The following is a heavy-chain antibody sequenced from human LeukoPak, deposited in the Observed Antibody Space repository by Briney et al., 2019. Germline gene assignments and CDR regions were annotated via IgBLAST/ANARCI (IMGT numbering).Heavy chain of an antibody. Sequence: GGSLRLSCAASGFTFSSYGMHWVRQTPGKGLEWVAVILYDGSNKYYADSVKGRFTISRDNSKNTLYLQMNSLRAEDTAVYYCAKDIGGPGARLFDYWGQGTLVTVSS. CDR1: GFTFSSYG. CDR2: ILYDGSNK. V-gene: IGHV3-30*04. D-gene: IGHD6-6*01. CDR3: AKDIGGPGARLFDY. J-gene: IGHJ4*02.